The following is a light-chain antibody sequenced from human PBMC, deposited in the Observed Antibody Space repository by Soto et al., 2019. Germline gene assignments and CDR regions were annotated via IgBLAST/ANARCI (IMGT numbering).Light chain of an antibody. Sequence: EIVLTQSPATLSLSPGERATLSCRASQSVSSYLAWYQQKPGKAPRLLIYDVSNRATGIPARFSGSGSGTDFTLTISSLEPEDFAVYYCQHRANWPLTFGGGTTVEIK. CDR1: QSVSSY. CDR3: QHRANWPLT. V-gene: IGKV3-11*01. CDR2: DVS. J-gene: IGKJ4*01.